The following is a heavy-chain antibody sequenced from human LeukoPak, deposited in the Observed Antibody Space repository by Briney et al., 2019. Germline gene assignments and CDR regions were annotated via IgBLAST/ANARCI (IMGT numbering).Heavy chain of an antibody. CDR3: ARHVIVETGFLNWFDP. CDR1: GDSISSYY. J-gene: IGHJ5*02. Sequence: SETLSLTCTVSGDSISSYYWSWIRQPPGKGLEWIGYIYYSGSTKYNPSLKSRVTVSVDTSKNQFSLKLSSVTAADTAVYYCARHVIVETGFLNWFDPWGQGTLVTVSS. D-gene: IGHD3-22*01. V-gene: IGHV4-59*08. CDR2: IYYSGST.